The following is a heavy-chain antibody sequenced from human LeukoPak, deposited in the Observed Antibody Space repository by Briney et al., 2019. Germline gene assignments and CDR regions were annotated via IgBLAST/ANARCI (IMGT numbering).Heavy chain of an antibody. Sequence: GASVKVSCKASGYTFTGYYMHWVRQAPGQGLEWMGWINPNSGGTNYAQKFQGWVTMTRDTSISTAYMELSRLRSDDTAVYYCARDKGKATYYYGSGSYYNWSPPNYGMDVWGQGTTVTVSS. J-gene: IGHJ6*02. V-gene: IGHV1-2*04. CDR3: ARDKGKATYYYGSGSYYNWSPPNYGMDV. D-gene: IGHD3-10*01. CDR1: GYTFTGYY. CDR2: INPNSGGT.